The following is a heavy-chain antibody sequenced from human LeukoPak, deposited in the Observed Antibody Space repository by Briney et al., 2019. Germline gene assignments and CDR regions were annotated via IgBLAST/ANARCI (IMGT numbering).Heavy chain of an antibody. D-gene: IGHD4-11*01. V-gene: IGHV4-61*01. Sequence: SETLSLTCTVSGGSVNSGTYYWNWIRQPPGKGLEWIGYIYYSGSTNYNPSLKSRVTISVGTSKNQFSLKLSSVTAADTAVYYCARDRVRGNSNPYFDYWGQGTLVTVSS. CDR3: ARDRVRGNSNPYFDY. J-gene: IGHJ4*01. CDR2: IYYSGST. CDR1: GGSVNSGTYY.